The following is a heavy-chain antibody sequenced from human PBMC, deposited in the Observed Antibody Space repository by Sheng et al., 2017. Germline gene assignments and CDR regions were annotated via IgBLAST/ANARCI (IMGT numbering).Heavy chain of an antibody. V-gene: IGHV3-11*05. CDR1: GFTFSDYY. D-gene: IGHD6-13*01. CDR2: ISSSSSYT. J-gene: IGHJ6*03. Sequence: QVQLVESGGGLVKPGGSLRLSCAASGFTFSDYYMSWIRQAPGKGLEWVSYISSSSSYTNYADSVKGRFTISRDNAKNSLYLQMNSLRAEDTAVYYCARDNSQQLEIYYYYYYMDVWGKGTTVTVSS. CDR3: ARDNSQQLEIYYYYYYMDV.